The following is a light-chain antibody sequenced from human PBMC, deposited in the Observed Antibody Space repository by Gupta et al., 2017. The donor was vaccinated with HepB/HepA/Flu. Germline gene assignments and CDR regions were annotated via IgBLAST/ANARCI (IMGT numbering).Light chain of an antibody. CDR1: KLGDEY. V-gene: IGLV3-1*01. J-gene: IGLJ2*01. CDR2: QDI. CDR3: QAWDSSTVL. Sequence: SYELTQPPSVSVSPGQTASITCSGDKLGDEYASWYQQKPGQSPVLVIYQDIKRPSGSPERFSGSNSGNTATLTISGTQAMDEADYYCQAWDSSTVLFGGGTKLTVL.